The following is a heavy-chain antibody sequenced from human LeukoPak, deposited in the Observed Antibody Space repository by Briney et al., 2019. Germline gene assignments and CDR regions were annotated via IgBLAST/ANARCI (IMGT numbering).Heavy chain of an antibody. J-gene: IGHJ4*02. Sequence: SETLSLTCTVSGGSISSYYWSWIRQPPGKGLEWIGYIYYSGSTNYNPSLKSRVTISVDTSRNQFSLKLSSVTAAGTAVYYCARQYQQLAPFDYWGQGTLVTVSS. D-gene: IGHD6-13*01. CDR1: GGSISSYY. CDR3: ARQYQQLAPFDY. CDR2: IYYSGST. V-gene: IGHV4-59*08.